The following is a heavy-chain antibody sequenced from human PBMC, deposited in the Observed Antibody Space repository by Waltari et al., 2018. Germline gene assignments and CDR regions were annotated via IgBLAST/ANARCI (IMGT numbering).Heavy chain of an antibody. J-gene: IGHJ3*02. V-gene: IGHV2-26*01. CDR2: IFSNDEK. Sequence: QVTLKESGPVLVKPTETLPLTCTVSGFSLSNARMGVGWIRQPPGKALEWLAHIFSNDEKSYSTSLKSRLTISKDTSKSQVVLTMTNMDPVDTATYYCARIGVVGAPGHDAFDIWGQGTMVTVSS. CDR3: ARIGVVGAPGHDAFDI. CDR1: GFSLSNARMG. D-gene: IGHD1-26*01.